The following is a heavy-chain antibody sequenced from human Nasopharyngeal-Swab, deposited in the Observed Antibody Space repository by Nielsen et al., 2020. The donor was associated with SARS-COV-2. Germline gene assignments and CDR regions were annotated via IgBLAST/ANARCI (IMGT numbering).Heavy chain of an antibody. CDR2: IGDKAHNYAT. Sequence: VRQAPGKGLEWVGRIGDKAHNYATTYAASVKGRFTISRDVSKNTAFLQMDSLKTEDTALYYCTTDYYFDYWGQGTLVTVSS. J-gene: IGHJ4*02. V-gene: IGHV3-73*01. CDR3: TTDYYFDY.